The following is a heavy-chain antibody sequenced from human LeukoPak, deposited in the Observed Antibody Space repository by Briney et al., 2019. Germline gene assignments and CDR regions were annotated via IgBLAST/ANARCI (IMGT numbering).Heavy chain of an antibody. D-gene: IGHD2-2*01. CDR2: IYYSGST. Sequence: SETLSLTCTVSGGSISSYYWSWIRQPPGKGLEWIGYIYYSGSTNYNPSLKSRVTISVDTSKNQFSLKLSSVTAADTAVYYCARPHQGLGDAFGIWGQGTMVTVSS. CDR1: GGSISSYY. J-gene: IGHJ3*02. CDR3: ARPHQGLGDAFGI. V-gene: IGHV4-59*08.